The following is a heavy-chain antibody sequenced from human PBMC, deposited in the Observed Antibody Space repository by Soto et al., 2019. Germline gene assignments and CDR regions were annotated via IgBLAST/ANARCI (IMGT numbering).Heavy chain of an antibody. J-gene: IGHJ5*02. V-gene: IGHV3-72*01. CDR2: SRNKANSYTT. CDR1: GFTFSDHQ. CDR3: ARVVGAPNGFDP. Sequence: GGSLRLSCAASGFTFSDHQMDWVRQAPGKGLEWVGRSRNKANSYTTEYTASVKGRFTISRDDSKNSLYLQMNSLKIEDTAVYYCARVVGAPNGFDPWGQGT. D-gene: IGHD1-26*01.